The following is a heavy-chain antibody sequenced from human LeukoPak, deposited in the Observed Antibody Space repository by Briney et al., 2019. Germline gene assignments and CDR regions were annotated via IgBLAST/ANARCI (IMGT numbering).Heavy chain of an antibody. CDR2: IYYSGST. J-gene: IGHJ4*02. CDR1: GGSISSYY. CDR3: ARRMIVVVRYFDY. Sequence: AETLSLTCTVSGGSISSYYWSWIRQPPGKGLEWIGDIYYSGSTNYNPSLKSRVTISVDTSKNQFSLKLSSVTAADTAVYYCARRMIVVVRYFDYWGQGTLVTVSS. V-gene: IGHV4-59*01. D-gene: IGHD3-22*01.